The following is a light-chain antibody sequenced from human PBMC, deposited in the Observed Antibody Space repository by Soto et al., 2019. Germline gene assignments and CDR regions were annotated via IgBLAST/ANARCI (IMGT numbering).Light chain of an antibody. Sequence: DIQMTQSPSTLSASVGDTVTVTCRASHSISTWLAWYQQKPGKAPNLLIYDASNLESGVPSRFSGSGSGTEFNLTLSGLQLGDFATYYCQQYSGYLYSFGQGTKLEIK. CDR1: HSISTW. CDR3: QQYSGYLYS. CDR2: DAS. V-gene: IGKV1-5*01. J-gene: IGKJ2*01.